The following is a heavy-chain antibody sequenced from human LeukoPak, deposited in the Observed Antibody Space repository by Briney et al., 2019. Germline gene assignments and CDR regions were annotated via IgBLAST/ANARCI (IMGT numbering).Heavy chain of an antibody. Sequence: PSETLSLTCTVSGGSISSSSYYWGWIRQPPGKGLEWIGSIYYRGSTYYNPSLKSRVTISVDTSKKQFSLKLSSVTAADTAVYYCARETPYGSGSYPFDYWGQGILVTVSS. CDR1: GGSISSSSYY. CDR2: IYYRGST. D-gene: IGHD3-10*01. CDR3: ARETPYGSGSYPFDY. V-gene: IGHV4-39*07. J-gene: IGHJ4*02.